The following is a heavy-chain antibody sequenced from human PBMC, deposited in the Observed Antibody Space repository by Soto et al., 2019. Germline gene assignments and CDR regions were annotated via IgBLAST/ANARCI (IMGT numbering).Heavy chain of an antibody. Sequence: SQTLSLTCAISGDSLSSNSAAWNWIRQSPSRGLEWLGRTFYRSKWYNDYALSVKSRITVTPDTSKNQFSLQLNSVTPEDTAVYYCARGVASHRGDWLDPWGQGTQVTV. D-gene: IGHD2-15*01. CDR1: GDSLSSNSAA. CDR2: TFYRSKWYN. CDR3: ARGVASHRGDWLDP. V-gene: IGHV6-1*01. J-gene: IGHJ5*02.